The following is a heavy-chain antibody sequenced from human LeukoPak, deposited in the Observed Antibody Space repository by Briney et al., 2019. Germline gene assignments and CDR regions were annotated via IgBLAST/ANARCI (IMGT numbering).Heavy chain of an antibody. CDR1: GGSISRYY. CDR2: IYYSGST. V-gene: IGHV4-59*01. D-gene: IGHD3-22*01. CDR3: ARGGLENGYHSNDGFDI. J-gene: IGHJ3*02. Sequence: SETLSLTCTVAGGSISRYYWSWIRQPPGKGLEWIGYIYYSGSTNYNPSLKSRVTISVDTSKNQFSLKLSSVTAADTAVYYCARGGLENGYHSNDGFDIWGQGTMVTVSS.